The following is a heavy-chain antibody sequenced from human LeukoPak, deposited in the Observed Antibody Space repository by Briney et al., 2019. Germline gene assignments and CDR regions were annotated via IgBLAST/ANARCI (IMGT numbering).Heavy chain of an antibody. J-gene: IGHJ4*02. V-gene: IGHV1-2*02. CDR2: INPNSGGT. D-gene: IGHD3-3*01. Sequence: GASVKVSCKASGYTFTGYYMHWVRQAPGQGLEWMGWINPNSGGTNYAQKFQGRVTMTRDTSISTAYMELSRLRSDDTAVYYCARDTDRLRFLEYRFDYWGQGTLVTVSS. CDR3: ARDTDRLRFLEYRFDY. CDR1: GYTFTGYY.